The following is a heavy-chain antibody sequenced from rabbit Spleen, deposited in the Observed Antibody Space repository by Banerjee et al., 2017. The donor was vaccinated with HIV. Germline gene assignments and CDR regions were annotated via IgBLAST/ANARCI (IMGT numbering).Heavy chain of an antibody. CDR3: ARDTASSFSSYGMDL. Sequence: QEQLVESGGGLVKPEGSLTLTCKASGFPFSNKAVMCWVRQAPGKGLEWIACINAVTGKAVYASWAKGRFTFSKTSSTTVTLQVTSLTVANTATYFCARDTASSFSSYGMDLGGQGTLVTVS. CDR2: INAVTGKA. J-gene: IGHJ6*01. D-gene: IGHD8-1*01. CDR1: GFPFSNKAV. V-gene: IGHV1S45*01.